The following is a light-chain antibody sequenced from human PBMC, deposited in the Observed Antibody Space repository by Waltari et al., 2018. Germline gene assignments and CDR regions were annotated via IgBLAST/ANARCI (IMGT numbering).Light chain of an antibody. CDR1: ALSKQH. V-gene: IGLV3-25*03. Sequence: SLELTQSPSVAVSPGQTVGITCSGDALSKQHVYWYQQRPGQAPVLVLFKDSERPSGIPERFSGSRSGTTGTLTITGVQAEDEADYYCQSSDSSGNDYVFGPGTKVTVL. CDR2: KDS. J-gene: IGLJ1*01. CDR3: QSSDSSGNDYV.